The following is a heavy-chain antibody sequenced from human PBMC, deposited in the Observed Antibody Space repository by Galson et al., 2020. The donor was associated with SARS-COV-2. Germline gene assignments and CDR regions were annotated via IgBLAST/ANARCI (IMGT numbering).Heavy chain of an antibody. CDR1: GFTFDDYA. V-gene: IGHV3-9*01. J-gene: IGHJ4*02. Sequence: GGSLRLSCAASGFTFDDYAMHWVRQAPGKGLEWVSGISWNSGSIGYADSVKGRFTISRDNAKNSLYLQMNSLRAEDTALYYCAKETYYDSSGYYYVGIDYWGQGTLVTVSS. D-gene: IGHD3-22*01. CDR3: AKETYYDSSGYYYVGIDY. CDR2: ISWNSGSI.